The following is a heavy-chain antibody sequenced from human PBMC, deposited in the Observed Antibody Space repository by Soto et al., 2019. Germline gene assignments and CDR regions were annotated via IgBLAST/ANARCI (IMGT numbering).Heavy chain of an antibody. D-gene: IGHD3-22*01. CDR2: ISAYNGNT. V-gene: IGHV1-18*01. Sequence: ASVKVSCKASGYTFTSYGISWVRQAPGQGLEWMGWISAYNGNTNYAQKLQGRVTMTTDTSTSTAYMELRSLRSDDTAVCYCARGYSSGYYGYYYGMDVWGQGTTVTVSS. CDR3: ARGYSSGYYGYYYGMDV. CDR1: GYTFTSYG. J-gene: IGHJ6*02.